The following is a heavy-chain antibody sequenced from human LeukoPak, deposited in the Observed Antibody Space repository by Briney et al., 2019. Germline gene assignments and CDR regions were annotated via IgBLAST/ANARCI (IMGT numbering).Heavy chain of an antibody. D-gene: IGHD2-2*01. CDR3: ARPVDCSNTICTGPMDV. CDR2: IDHIGRT. J-gene: IGHJ6*03. V-gene: IGHV4-34*01. Sequence: PSETLSLTCAVYGGSFQSFYWTWVRQFPGRGLEWIGEIDHIGRTKYNPSLKSRLNISIDRSKNQFSLRLASVTAADTAVYFCARPVDCSNTICTGPMDVWGRGTTVTVSS. CDR1: GGSFQSFY.